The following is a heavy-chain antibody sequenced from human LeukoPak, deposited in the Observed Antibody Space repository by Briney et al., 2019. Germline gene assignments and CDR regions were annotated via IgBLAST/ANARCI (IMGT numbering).Heavy chain of an antibody. J-gene: IGHJ5*02. D-gene: IGHD2-8*01. CDR1: GFTFSSYG. CDR3: AKDPFYCTNGVCHGNEP. Sequence: SGGSLRLSCAASGFTFSSYGMHWVRQAPGKGLEWVAFIRYDGSNKYYADSVKGRFTISRDNSKNTLYLQMNSLRAEDTAVYYCAKDPFYCTNGVCHGNEPWGQGTLVTVSS. V-gene: IGHV3-30*02. CDR2: IRYDGSNK.